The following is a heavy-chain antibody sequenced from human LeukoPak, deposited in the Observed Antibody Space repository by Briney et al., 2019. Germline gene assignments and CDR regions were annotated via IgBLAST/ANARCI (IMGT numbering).Heavy chain of an antibody. CDR3: ARVVVTSTRREFDY. D-gene: IGHD2-21*02. V-gene: IGHV1-69*04. J-gene: IGHJ4*02. CDR2: IIPILNIT. Sequence: SVKVSCKASRDTFSKYAISWVRQAPGQGLEWMGRIIPILNITHYAQKFQGRVTIAADKSTSTAYLQWSSLQASDTAMYYCARVVVTSTRREFDYWGQGTLVTVSS. CDR1: RDTFSKYA.